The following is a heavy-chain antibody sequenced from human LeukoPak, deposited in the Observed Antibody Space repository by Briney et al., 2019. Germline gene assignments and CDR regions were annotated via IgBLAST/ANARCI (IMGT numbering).Heavy chain of an antibody. D-gene: IGHD1-1*01. CDR3: ARVNINNWHSCDY. CDR2: IYHSGSP. V-gene: IGHV4-4*02. J-gene: IGHJ4*02. Sequence: SETLSLTCAVYGGSISSNNWWGWVRQPPGKGLEWIGEIYHSGSPNYNPSLKSRVTISVDKSRNHFSLNLSSVTAADTAVYYCARVNINNWHSCDYWGQGTLVTVSS. CDR1: GGSISSNNW.